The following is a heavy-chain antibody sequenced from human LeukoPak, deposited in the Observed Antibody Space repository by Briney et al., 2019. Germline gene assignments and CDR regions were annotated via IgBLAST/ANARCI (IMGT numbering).Heavy chain of an antibody. D-gene: IGHD2-2*01. CDR1: GFTFSSYG. Sequence: GRSLRLSCAASGFTFSSYGMHWVRQAPGKGLEWVAVIWYDGSNKYYADSVKGRFTISRDNSKNTLYLQMNSLGAEDTAVYYCARVWRYCSSTSCYVNYYYGMDVWGQGTTVTVSS. J-gene: IGHJ6*02. CDR3: ARVWRYCSSTSCYVNYYYGMDV. CDR2: IWYDGSNK. V-gene: IGHV3-33*01.